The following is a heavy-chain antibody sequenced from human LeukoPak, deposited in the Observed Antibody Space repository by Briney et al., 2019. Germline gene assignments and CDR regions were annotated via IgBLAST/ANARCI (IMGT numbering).Heavy chain of an antibody. D-gene: IGHD2-2*01. J-gene: IGHJ6*03. CDR1: GFTLSNYV. CDR3: AKDGCSSTRSACWGDYMDV. V-gene: IGHV3-30-3*02. CDR2: ISYDGSNK. Sequence: PGGSLRLSCAASGFTLSNYVMHWVRQAPGKGLEWVAVISYDGSNKYYADSVKGRFTISRDNSKNTLYLQMNSLRAEDTAVYYCAKDGCSSTRSACWGDYMDVWGKGTTVTVSS.